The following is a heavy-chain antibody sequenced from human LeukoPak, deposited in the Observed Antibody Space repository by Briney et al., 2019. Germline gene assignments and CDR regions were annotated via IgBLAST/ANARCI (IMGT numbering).Heavy chain of an antibody. D-gene: IGHD3-10*01. Sequence: SETLSLTCTVSGGSISPYFWSWIRQPPGKGLEWIGYISYTGNTNYNPSLKSRVTISVDTSKNQFSLQLTSVTAADTAVYYCARDDYRGVTNFDPWGQGTMVTVSS. CDR1: GGSISPYF. CDR2: ISYTGNT. V-gene: IGHV4-59*01. J-gene: IGHJ5*02. CDR3: ARDDYRGVTNFDP.